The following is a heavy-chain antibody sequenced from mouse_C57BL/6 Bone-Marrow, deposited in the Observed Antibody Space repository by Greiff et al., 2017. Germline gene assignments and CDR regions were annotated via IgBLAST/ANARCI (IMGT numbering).Heavy chain of an antibody. D-gene: IGHD4-1*01. Sequence: QVQLKESGAELARPGASVKLSCKASGYTFTSYGISWVKQRTGQGLEWIGEIYPRSGNTYYNEKFKGKATLTADKSSSTAYMELRSLTSEDSAVYFCAKLTGYYCDYWGQGTTLTVSS. J-gene: IGHJ2*01. CDR3: AKLTGYYCDY. CDR1: GYTFTSYG. V-gene: IGHV1-81*01. CDR2: IYPRSGNT.